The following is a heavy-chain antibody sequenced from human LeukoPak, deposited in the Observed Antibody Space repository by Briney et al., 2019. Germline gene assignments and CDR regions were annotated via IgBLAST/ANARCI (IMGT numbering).Heavy chain of an antibody. D-gene: IGHD6-13*01. CDR3: ARDRYSSSWHGNNQIDY. CDR1: GFTFSSYS. Sequence: KPGGSLRLSCAASGFTFSSYSMNWVRQAPGKGLEWVSSISSSSSYIYYADSVKGRFTISRDNAKNSLYLQMNSLRAEDTAVYYCARDRYSSSWHGNNQIDYWGQGTLVTVSS. V-gene: IGHV3-21*01. CDR2: ISSSSSYI. J-gene: IGHJ4*02.